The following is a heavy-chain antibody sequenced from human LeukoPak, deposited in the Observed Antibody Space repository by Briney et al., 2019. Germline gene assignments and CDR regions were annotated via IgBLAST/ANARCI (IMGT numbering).Heavy chain of an antibody. Sequence: PGGSLRLSCAASGFTFSDYWMHWVRQAPGKGLVWVSRINTDGSTTSYADSVKGRFTISRDNAKNSLYLQMNSLRDEDTAVYYCARDRISYFDYWGQGTLVTVSS. CDR2: INTDGSTT. V-gene: IGHV3-74*01. CDR1: GFTFSDYW. CDR3: ARDRISYFDY. J-gene: IGHJ4*02. D-gene: IGHD2-15*01.